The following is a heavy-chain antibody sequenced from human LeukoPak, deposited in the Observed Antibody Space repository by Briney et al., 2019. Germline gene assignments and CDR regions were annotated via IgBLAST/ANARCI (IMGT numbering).Heavy chain of an antibody. CDR3: ARDVGGSLDY. Sequence: GGSLRLSCAASGFTFSTYWMAWVRQAPGKGLEWVANIKGDESARHQADSVKGRFTISRDNAKKSVYRQMSSLRGEDTAVYYCARDVGGSLDYWGQGTLVTVSS. CDR2: IKGDESAR. V-gene: IGHV3-7*01. J-gene: IGHJ4*02. D-gene: IGHD1-26*01. CDR1: GFTFSTYW.